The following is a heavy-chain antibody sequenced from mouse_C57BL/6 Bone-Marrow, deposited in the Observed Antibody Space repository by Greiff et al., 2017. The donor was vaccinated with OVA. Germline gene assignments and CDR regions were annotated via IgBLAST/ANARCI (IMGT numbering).Heavy chain of an antibody. CDR3: ARSTVTVGYAMDY. CDR1: GYTFTDYY. V-gene: IGHV1-19*01. Sequence: VQLQQSGPVLVKPGASVKMSCKASGYTFTDYYMNWVKQSHGKSLEWIGVINPYNGGTSYNQKFKGKATLTVDKSSSTAYMELNSLTSEDSAVYYCARSTVTVGYAMDYWGQGTSVTVSS. J-gene: IGHJ4*01. D-gene: IGHD1-1*01. CDR2: INPYNGGT.